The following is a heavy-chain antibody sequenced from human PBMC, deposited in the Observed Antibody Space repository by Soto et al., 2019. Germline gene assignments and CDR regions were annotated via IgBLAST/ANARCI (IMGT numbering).Heavy chain of an antibody. V-gene: IGHV3-23*01. CDR1: GFTFSSYA. J-gene: IGHJ4*02. D-gene: IGHD3-3*01. Sequence: GGSLRLSCAASGFTFSSYAMSWVRQAPGKGLEWVSAISGSGGSTYYADSVKGRFTISRDNSKNTLYLQMNSLGAEDAAVYYCAKAQGGFWSGHSDWGQGTLVTVSS. CDR3: AKAQGGFWSGHSD. CDR2: ISGSGGST.